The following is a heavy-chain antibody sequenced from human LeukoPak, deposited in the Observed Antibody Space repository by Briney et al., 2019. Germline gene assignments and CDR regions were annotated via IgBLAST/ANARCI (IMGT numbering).Heavy chain of an antibody. CDR3: AGYRGSSGLTDLPL. CDR1: GFTFSSYA. Sequence: GGSLRLSCAASGFTFSSYAMSWVRQAPGKGLEWVSAISGSGGSTYYADSVKGRFTISRDNSKNTLYLQMNSLRAEDTAVYYCAGYRGSSGLTDLPLWGQGTLVTVSS. D-gene: IGHD3-22*01. V-gene: IGHV3-23*01. J-gene: IGHJ4*02. CDR2: ISGSGGST.